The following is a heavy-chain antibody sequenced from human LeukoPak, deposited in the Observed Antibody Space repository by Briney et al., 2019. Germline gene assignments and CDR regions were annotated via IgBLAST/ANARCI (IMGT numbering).Heavy chain of an antibody. CDR3: AKVTAAAGFWAETYFDY. J-gene: IGHJ4*02. D-gene: IGHD6-13*01. CDR1: GFTFSSYH. CDR2: ISGSGGST. Sequence: QPGGSLRLSCVVSGFTFSSYHMNWVRQAPGKGLEWVSSISGSGGSTYYADSVKGRFTISRDNSKNTLYLQMNSLRAEDTAVYYCAKVTAAAGFWAETYFDYWGQGTLVTVSS. V-gene: IGHV3-23*01.